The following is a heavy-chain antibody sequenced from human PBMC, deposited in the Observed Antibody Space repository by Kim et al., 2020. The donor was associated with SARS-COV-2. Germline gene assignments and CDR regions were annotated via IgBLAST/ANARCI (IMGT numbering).Heavy chain of an antibody. Sequence: KGRFTISRDDSENSMYLQMNSLKTEDTAVYYCARLGYCSATSCSDDYYGMDVWGQGTTVTVSS. J-gene: IGHJ6*02. V-gene: IGHV3-72*01. CDR3: ARLGYCSATSCSDDYYGMDV. D-gene: IGHD2-2*01.